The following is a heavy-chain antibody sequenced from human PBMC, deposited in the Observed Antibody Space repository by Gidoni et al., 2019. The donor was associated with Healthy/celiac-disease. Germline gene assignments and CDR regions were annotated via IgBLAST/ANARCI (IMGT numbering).Heavy chain of an antibody. CDR2: IIPIFGTA. CDR1: GGTFSSYA. V-gene: IGHV1-69*01. D-gene: IGHD3-16*02. J-gene: IGHJ3*02. Sequence: QVQLVQSGAEVKKPGSSVKVSCKASGGTFSSYAISWVRQAPGQGLAWMGGIIPIFGTANYAQKFQGRVTITADESTSTAYMELSSLRSEDTAVYYCASTPVNRLRLGELSSLPAFDIWGQGTMVTVSS. CDR3: ASTPVNRLRLGELSSLPAFDI.